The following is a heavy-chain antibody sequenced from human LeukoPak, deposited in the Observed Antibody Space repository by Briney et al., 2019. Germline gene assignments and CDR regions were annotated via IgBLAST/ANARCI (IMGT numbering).Heavy chain of an antibody. V-gene: IGHV3-21*06. CDR1: GFSFTTST. CDR3: ARDSYWLGGSIGAFDI. J-gene: IGHJ3*02. Sequence: GGSLRLSCAASGFSFTTSTMNWVREAPGKGLEWVSSISSSSSYIYYADSVKGRFTISRDHAKNSLSLQMNSLRAEDTAIYYCARDSYWLGGSIGAFDIWGQGTMVTVSS. D-gene: IGHD3-10*01. CDR2: ISSSSSYI.